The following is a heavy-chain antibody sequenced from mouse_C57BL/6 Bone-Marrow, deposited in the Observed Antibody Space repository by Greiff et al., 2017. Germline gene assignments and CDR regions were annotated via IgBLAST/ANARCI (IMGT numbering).Heavy chain of an antibody. CDR1: GYTFTSYW. CDR2: IYPGNSDT. D-gene: IGHD6-1*01. Sequence: VQLKESGTVLARPGASVKMSCKTSGYTFTSYWMHWVKQRPGQGLEWIGAIYPGNSDTSYNQKFKGKAKLTAVTSAITAYMVRSSLTNEDSAVYYCTPSASFAYWGQGTLVTVSA. V-gene: IGHV1-5*01. CDR3: TPSASFAY. J-gene: IGHJ3*01.